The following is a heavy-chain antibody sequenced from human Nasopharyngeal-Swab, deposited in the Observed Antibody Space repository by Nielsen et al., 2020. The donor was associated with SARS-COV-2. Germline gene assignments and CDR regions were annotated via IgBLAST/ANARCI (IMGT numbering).Heavy chain of an antibody. J-gene: IGHJ4*02. D-gene: IGHD1-14*01. CDR3: ARGLTGHIVQWIPSPY. CDR1: GFSITAYG. Sequence: ETLSLTCAASGFSITAYGMTWVRQAPGKGLEWVSGISELGSGIYYADSVRGRFSISRDTSKNTVYLQMNTVRAEDTGLYYCARGLTGHIVQWIPSPYWGQGTLVTVSS. V-gene: IGHV3-23*01. CDR2: ISELGSGI.